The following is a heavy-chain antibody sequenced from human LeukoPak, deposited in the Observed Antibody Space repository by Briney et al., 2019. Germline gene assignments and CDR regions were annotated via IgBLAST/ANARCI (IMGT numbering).Heavy chain of an antibody. D-gene: IGHD2-2*01. Sequence: ASVKVSCKASGYTFTDYYLHCVRQAPGQGFEWMGWINPNDGDTNYAQKFQGRVTMTRDTSISTAHMEVSRLRSDDTAVYYCARANFLYCSSSTCLFDYWGQGTLVTASS. CDR2: INPNDGDT. CDR3: ARANFLYCSSSTCLFDY. J-gene: IGHJ4*02. CDR1: GYTFTDYY. V-gene: IGHV1-2*02.